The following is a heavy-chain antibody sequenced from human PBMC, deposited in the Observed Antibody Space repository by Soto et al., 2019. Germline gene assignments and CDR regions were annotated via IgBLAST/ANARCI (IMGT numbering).Heavy chain of an antibody. D-gene: IGHD3-10*01. Sequence: QVQVVQSGAEVKKPGASVKISCKASGYTFTTYAMHWVRQAPGQGLEWMAWINAGNGNTRYSPKFQGRVTISRDTSASTAYMELRSLRSEDTAMYYCARGKGMEQNYYYQGMDVWGQGTTVTVS. CDR1: GYTFTTYA. CDR2: INAGNGNT. CDR3: ARGKGMEQNYYYQGMDV. V-gene: IGHV1-3*01. J-gene: IGHJ6*02.